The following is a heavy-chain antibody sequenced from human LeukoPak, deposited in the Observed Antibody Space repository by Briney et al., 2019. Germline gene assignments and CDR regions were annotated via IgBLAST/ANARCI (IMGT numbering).Heavy chain of an antibody. Sequence: SETLSLTCTVSGGSISSGSYYWSWIRQPAGKGLEWIGRIYTSGSTNYNPSLKSRVTISVDTSKNQFSLKLSSVTAAGTAVYYCARDLGGSYAYWGQGTLVTVSS. D-gene: IGHD1-26*01. CDR3: ARDLGGSYAY. CDR2: IYTSGST. J-gene: IGHJ4*02. CDR1: GGSISSGSYY. V-gene: IGHV4-61*02.